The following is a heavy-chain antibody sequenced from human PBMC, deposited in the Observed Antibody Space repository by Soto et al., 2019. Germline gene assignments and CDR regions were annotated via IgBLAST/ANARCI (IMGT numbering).Heavy chain of an antibody. D-gene: IGHD3-10*01. V-gene: IGHV3-30*18. Sequence: QVQLVESGGGVVQPGRSLRLSCAASGFTFSSYGMHWVRQAPGKGLEWVAVISYDGSNKYYADSVKGRFTISRDNSKNKLYLQMNSLRSEDTAVYYCAKVTPQGVFPRLWFGDQEDYYYYYMDVWGKGTTVTVSS. J-gene: IGHJ6*03. CDR1: GFTFSSYG. CDR2: ISYDGSNK. CDR3: AKVTPQGVFPRLWFGDQEDYYYYYMDV.